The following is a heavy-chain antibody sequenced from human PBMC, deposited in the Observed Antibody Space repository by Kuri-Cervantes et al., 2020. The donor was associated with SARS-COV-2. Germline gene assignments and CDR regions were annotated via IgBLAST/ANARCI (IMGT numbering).Heavy chain of an antibody. Sequence: GESLKISCAASGFTFSSYAMHWVRQAPGKGLEWVAVISYDGSNKYYADSVKGRFTISRDNSKNTLYLQMNSLRVEDSALYFRAKSPPDSITNYLYYFDLWGQGTLVTVSS. D-gene: IGHD1-7*01. V-gene: IGHV3-30-3*01. CDR1: GFTFSSYA. CDR2: ISYDGSNK. J-gene: IGHJ4*02. CDR3: AKSPPDSITNYLYYFDL.